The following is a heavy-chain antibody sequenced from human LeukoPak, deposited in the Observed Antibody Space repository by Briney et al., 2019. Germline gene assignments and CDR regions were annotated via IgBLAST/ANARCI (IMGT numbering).Heavy chain of an antibody. D-gene: IGHD5-24*01. CDR3: ARGDSRDGYNWGYYYYGMDV. J-gene: IGHJ6*02. CDR2: ISSSSSYI. Sequence: GGSLRLSCAASGFTFSSYSMNWVRQAPGKGLEWVSSISSSSSYIYYADSVKGRFTISRDNAKNSLYLQMNSLRAEDTAVYYCARGDSRDGYNWGYYYYGMDVWGQGTTVTVSS. V-gene: IGHV3-21*01. CDR1: GFTFSSYS.